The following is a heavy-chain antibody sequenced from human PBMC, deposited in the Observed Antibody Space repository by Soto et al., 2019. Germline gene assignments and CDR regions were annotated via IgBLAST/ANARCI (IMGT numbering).Heavy chain of an antibody. CDR2: IGTAGDT. V-gene: IGHV3-13*01. D-gene: IGHD1-1*01. CDR3: ARELGQPYYYGMDV. CDR1: GFTFSSYD. Sequence: GGSLRLSCAASGFTFSSYDMHWVRQATGKGLEWVSAIGTAGDTYYPGSVKGRFTISRENAKNSLYLQMNSLRAEDTAVYYCARELGQPYYYGMDVWGQGTTVTVSS. J-gene: IGHJ6*02.